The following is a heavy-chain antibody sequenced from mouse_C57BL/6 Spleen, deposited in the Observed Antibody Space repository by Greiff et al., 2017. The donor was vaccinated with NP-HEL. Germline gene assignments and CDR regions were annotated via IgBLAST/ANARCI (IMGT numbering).Heavy chain of an antibody. CDR2: IDPSDSYT. CDR3: ARLGDGYYAMDY. V-gene: IGHV1-50*01. Sequence: VQLQQPGAELVKPGASVKLSCKASGYTFTSYWMQWVKQRPGQGLEWIGEIDPSDSYTNYNQKFKGKATLTVDTSSSTAYMQLSSLTSEDSAVYYCARLGDGYYAMDYWGQGTSVTVSS. CDR1: GYTFTSYW. J-gene: IGHJ4*01. D-gene: IGHD3-3*01.